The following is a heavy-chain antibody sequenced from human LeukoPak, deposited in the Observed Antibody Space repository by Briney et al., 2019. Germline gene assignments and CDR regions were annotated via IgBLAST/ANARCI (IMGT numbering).Heavy chain of an antibody. CDR3: AADRRVTNYYYYYMDV. CDR2: MNPNSGNT. CDR1: GYTFTSYD. J-gene: IGHJ6*03. Sequence: ASVKVSCKASGYTFTSYDINWVRQATGQGLEWMGWMNPNSGNTNCAQKFQERVTITRDMSTSTAYMELSSLRSEDTAVYYCAADRRVTNYYYYYMDVWGKGTTVTVSS. D-gene: IGHD2-21*02. V-gene: IGHV1-8*01.